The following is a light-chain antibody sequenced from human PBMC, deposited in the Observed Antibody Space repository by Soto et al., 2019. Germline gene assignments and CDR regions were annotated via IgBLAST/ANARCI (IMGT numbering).Light chain of an antibody. CDR3: HQYGRSPRGT. CDR1: QSVTSNY. V-gene: IGKV3-20*01. J-gene: IGKJ1*01. CDR2: GTY. Sequence: DIVLTQAPGTLSLSPGERATLSCRASQSVTSNYLAWYQQKPGQAPRLLMYGTYSRATGIPDTFSGSGSGTDFTLTISSLEPEDFAVYYCHQYGRSPRGTCGQGTKVDIK.